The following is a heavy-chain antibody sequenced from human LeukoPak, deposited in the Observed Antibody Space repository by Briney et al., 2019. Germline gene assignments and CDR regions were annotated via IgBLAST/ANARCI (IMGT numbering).Heavy chain of an antibody. CDR2: IYYSGST. Sequence: PSETLSLTCTVSGGSISSYYWSWIRQPPGKGLEWIGYIYYSGSTNYNPSLKSRVTISVDTSKNQFSLKLSSVTAADTAVYYCARSSYGYSVDYWGQGTLVTVSS. D-gene: IGHD5-18*01. V-gene: IGHV4-59*01. CDR1: GGSISSYY. J-gene: IGHJ4*02. CDR3: ARSSYGYSVDY.